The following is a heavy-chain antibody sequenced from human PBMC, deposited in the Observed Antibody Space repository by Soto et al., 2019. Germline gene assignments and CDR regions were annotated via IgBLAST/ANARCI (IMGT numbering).Heavy chain of an antibody. CDR1: GFNFSDFG. Sequence: QVQLVESGGGVVHPGRSLRLSCTASGFNFSDFGMHWVRQAPGKGLEWLALISSDGSNKFYADSVRGRFTVSRDRSDNTLNLHMSAVRNDDTAMYSCAKDFTREPRGMSLDSWGQGTLVIVSS. D-gene: IGHD1-26*01. CDR3: AKDFTREPRGMSLDS. J-gene: IGHJ4*02. V-gene: IGHV3-30*18. CDR2: ISSDGSNK.